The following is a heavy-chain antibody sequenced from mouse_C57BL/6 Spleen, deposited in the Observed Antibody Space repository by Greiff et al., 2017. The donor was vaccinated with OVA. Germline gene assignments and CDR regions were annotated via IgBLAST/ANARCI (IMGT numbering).Heavy chain of an antibody. CDR2: ISSGGSYT. Sequence: EVKLVESGGDLVKPGGSLKLSCAASGFTFSSYGMSWVRQTPDKRLEWVATISSGGSYTYYPDSVKGRFTISRDNAKNTLYLQMSSLKSEDTAMYYCARQKGFMDYWGQGTSVTVSS. J-gene: IGHJ4*01. V-gene: IGHV5-6*01. CDR3: ARQKGFMDY. CDR1: GFTFSSYG.